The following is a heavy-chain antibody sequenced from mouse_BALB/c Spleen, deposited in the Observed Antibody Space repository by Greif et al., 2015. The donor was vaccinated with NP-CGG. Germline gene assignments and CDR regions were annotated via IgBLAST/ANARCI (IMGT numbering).Heavy chain of an antibody. V-gene: IGHV1-15*01. CDR1: GYTFTDYE. CDR2: IDPETGGT. CDR3: IRGGVRPY. Sequence: QVQLQQPGAELVRPGASVTLSCKASGYTFTDYEMHWVKQTPVHGLEWIGAIDPETGGTAYNQKFKSKATLTADKSSSPAFMGLRSLTSEDSAVYYCIRGGVRPYGGQGITLTVSA. J-gene: IGHJ2*01.